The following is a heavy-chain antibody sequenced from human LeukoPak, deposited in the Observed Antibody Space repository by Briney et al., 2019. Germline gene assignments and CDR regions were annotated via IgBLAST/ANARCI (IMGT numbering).Heavy chain of an antibody. V-gene: IGHV3-66*04. Sequence: GGSLRLSCAASEFSVGSNYMTWVRQAPGKGLEWVSLIYSGGSTYYADSVKGRFTISRDNSKNTLYLQMNSLRAEDTAVYYCARQSTAAGDKFDYWGQGTLVTVSS. CDR1: EFSVGSNY. D-gene: IGHD6-13*01. CDR2: IYSGGST. J-gene: IGHJ4*02. CDR3: ARQSTAAGDKFDY.